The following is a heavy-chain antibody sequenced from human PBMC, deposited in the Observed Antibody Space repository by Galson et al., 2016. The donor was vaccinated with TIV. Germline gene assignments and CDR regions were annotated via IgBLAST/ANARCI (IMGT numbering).Heavy chain of an antibody. Sequence: LRLSCADSRSTFSSSWMNWVRQAPGKGLEWVANINGDGTEIKYVDSVKGRFTISRDNAKNSLYLQMSNLRVEDTAIYYCAQWLGTANSWGQGTLVTVSS. CDR3: AQWLGTANS. CDR1: RSTFSSSW. J-gene: IGHJ4*02. CDR2: INGDGTEI. D-gene: IGHD6-19*01. V-gene: IGHV3-7*01.